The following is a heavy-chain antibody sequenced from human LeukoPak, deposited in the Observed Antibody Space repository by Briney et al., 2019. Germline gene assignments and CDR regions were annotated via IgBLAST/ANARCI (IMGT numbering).Heavy chain of an antibody. V-gene: IGHV4-38-2*01. CDR1: GYSISSGYY. CDR3: ARARATELGTFPSLDY. J-gene: IGHJ4*02. Sequence: PSETLSLTCAVSGYSISSGYYWGWIRQPPGKGLEWIGSIYHSGSTYYNPSLKSRVTIAVYTSKNQFSLKLSSVTAADTAVYYCARARATELGTFPSLDYWGQGTLVTVSS. CDR2: IYHSGST. D-gene: IGHD7-27*01.